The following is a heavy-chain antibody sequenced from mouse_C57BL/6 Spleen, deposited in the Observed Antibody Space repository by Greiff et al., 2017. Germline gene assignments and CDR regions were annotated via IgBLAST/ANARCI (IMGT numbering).Heavy chain of an antibody. CDR2: ISSGSSTI. Sequence: EVQRVESGGGLVQPGGSLKLSCAASGFTFSDYGIHWVRQAPEKGLEWVAYISSGSSTIYYAATVKCRFTISRDNAKNTLFLQMTSLRSEDTAMYYCARVEYLDYWGQGTTLTVSA. J-gene: IGHJ2*01. CDR3: ARVEYLDY. CDR1: GFTFSDYG. V-gene: IGHV5-17*01. D-gene: IGHD5-2*01.